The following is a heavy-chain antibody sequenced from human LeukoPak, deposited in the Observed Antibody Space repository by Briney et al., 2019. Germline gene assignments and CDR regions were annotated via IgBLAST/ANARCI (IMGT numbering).Heavy chain of an antibody. CDR2: IYYTGNI. D-gene: IGHD6-13*01. V-gene: IGHV4-59*02. Sequence: SETLSPTCTVSGDSVSSYYWSWIRQPPGKGLEWIAYIYYTGNINYSPSLKSRVTISVDTSKNQFSLNLTSVTAADTAVYYCARAGSSWSFDYWGQGTLVTVSS. CDR1: GDSVSSYY. CDR3: ARAGSSWSFDY. J-gene: IGHJ4*02.